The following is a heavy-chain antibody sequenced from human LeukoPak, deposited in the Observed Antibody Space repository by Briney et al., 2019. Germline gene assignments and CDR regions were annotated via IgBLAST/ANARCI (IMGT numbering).Heavy chain of an antibody. J-gene: IGHJ4*02. V-gene: IGHV3-23*01. CDR1: GFTFSSYG. CDR2: ISGSCGST. D-gene: IGHD2-21*02. CDR3: AKDLAVYCGGDCYSPFDY. Sequence: GGSLRLSCAASGFTFSSYGMSWVRQAPGKGLEWVSAISGSCGSTYYADSVKGRFTISRDNSKNTLYLQMNSLRAEDTAVYYCAKDLAVYCGGDCYSPFDYWGQGTLVTVSS.